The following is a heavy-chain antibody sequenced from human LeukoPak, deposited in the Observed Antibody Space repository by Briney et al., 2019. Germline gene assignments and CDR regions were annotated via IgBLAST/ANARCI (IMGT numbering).Heavy chain of an antibody. Sequence: GGSLRLSCAASGFTFSSYAMSWVRQAPGKGLEWVSAISGSGGSTYYADSVKGRFTISRDNSKNTLYLQMNSLRAEDKAIYYCAKSPDFFVPFDYWVQGTLVTVSS. J-gene: IGHJ4*02. CDR2: ISGSGGST. V-gene: IGHV3-23*01. D-gene: IGHD3/OR15-3a*01. CDR1: GFTFSSYA. CDR3: AKSPDFFVPFDY.